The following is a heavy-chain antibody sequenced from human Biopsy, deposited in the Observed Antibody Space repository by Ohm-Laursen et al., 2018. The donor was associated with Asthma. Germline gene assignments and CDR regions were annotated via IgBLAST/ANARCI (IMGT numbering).Heavy chain of an antibody. CDR2: IYWTDAK. CDR3: AHAVPLSDLYPDCYTSYFDY. D-gene: IGHD2-21*01. V-gene: IGHV2-5*01. CDR1: GFSLRNRGMG. J-gene: IGHJ4*01. Sequence: TQTLTLTCTFSGFSLRNRGMGVGWIRQPPGKAPEWLALIYWTDAKHYNPSLKTRLTITKDSSRNRVVLEMTNMEPVDTGTYFCAHAVPLSDLYPDCYTSYFDYWGPGTLVSVSS.